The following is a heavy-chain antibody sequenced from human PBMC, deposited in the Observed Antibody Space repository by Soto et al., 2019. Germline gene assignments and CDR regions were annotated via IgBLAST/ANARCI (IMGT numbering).Heavy chain of an antibody. J-gene: IGHJ6*02. CDR1: GYTFTSYC. CDR2: ISAYNGNT. D-gene: IGHD1-1*01. Sequence: ASVKVSCKSSGYTFTSYCMSWVREAPGQGLEWMGWISAYNGNTNYAQKLQGRVTMTTDTSTSTAYMELRSLRSDDTAVYYCARLKVDTTYYYYGMDVWGQGTTVTVSS. V-gene: IGHV1-18*01. CDR3: ARLKVDTTYYYYGMDV.